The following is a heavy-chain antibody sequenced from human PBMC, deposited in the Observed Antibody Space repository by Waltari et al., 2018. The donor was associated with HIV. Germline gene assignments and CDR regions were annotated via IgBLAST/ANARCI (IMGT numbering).Heavy chain of an antibody. J-gene: IGHJ6*02. CDR2: IRHDGSNK. Sequence: QVQLVESGGGVVQPGGSLSLSCAAAEFPFSSYGMHWVRQAPGKGLEWVAFIRHDGSNKDYADSVKGRFTITRDNPKNTLYLQMNSLRAEDTAMYYCAKELRFLSRYFGMDVWGQGTTVTVSS. D-gene: IGHD3-3*01. CDR3: AKELRFLSRYFGMDV. V-gene: IGHV3-30*02. CDR1: EFPFSSYG.